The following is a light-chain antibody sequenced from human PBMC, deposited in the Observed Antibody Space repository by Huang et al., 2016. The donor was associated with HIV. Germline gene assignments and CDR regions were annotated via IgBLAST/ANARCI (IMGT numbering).Light chain of an antibody. CDR3: QQYFADPVT. CDR1: QDIGGT. CDR2: STF. V-gene: IGKV1-NL1*01. J-gene: IGKJ2*01. Sequence: DIQMSQSPSSLSASVGDRATITCRASQDIGGTLAWFQQRPGKAPKLLLYSTFVLESGVPPRFTGSGSGTEYTRTISRLQPQDFATYYCQQYFADPVTFGQGTRLDIK.